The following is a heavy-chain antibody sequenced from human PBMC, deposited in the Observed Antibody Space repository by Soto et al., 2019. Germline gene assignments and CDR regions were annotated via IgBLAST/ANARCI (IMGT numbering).Heavy chain of an antibody. D-gene: IGHD3-9*01. CDR2: IYFSGST. V-gene: IGHV4-59*01. J-gene: IGHJ6*02. CDR1: GGSISTYY. Sequence: QDHLQESGPGLVKPSETLSLTCTVSGGSISTYYWSWIRQPPGKGLEWIGYIYFSGSTNYNPSLKSRVTISVDTSKNQFSLKLGSVTAADTAVYYCARVGILTGYYKGLDVWGQGTTVTVSS. CDR3: ARVGILTGYYKGLDV.